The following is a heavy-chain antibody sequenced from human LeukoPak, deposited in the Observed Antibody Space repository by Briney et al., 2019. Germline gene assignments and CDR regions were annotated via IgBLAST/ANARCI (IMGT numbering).Heavy chain of an antibody. CDR2: INSDGTST. Sequence: GGSLRLSCGASGFTFNNYWMHWVRHAPGKGLVWVSRINSDGTSTTYADFVKGRFTISRDKAKNTLYLQMNSLRAEDTAMYYCARVRAWSFDYWGQGTLVTVSS. CDR1: GFTFNNYW. D-gene: IGHD3-16*01. V-gene: IGHV3-74*01. CDR3: ARVRAWSFDY. J-gene: IGHJ4*02.